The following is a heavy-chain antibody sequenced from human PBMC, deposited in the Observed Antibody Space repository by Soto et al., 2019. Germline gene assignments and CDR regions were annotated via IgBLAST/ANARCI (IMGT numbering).Heavy chain of an antibody. CDR2: VNHSGEA. CDR1: GGSFRNYY. V-gene: IGHV4-34*01. CDR3: ARTSDLGFRDWFDP. D-gene: IGHD2-21*01. Sequence: PSETLSLTCGVYGGSFRNYYWIWVRQPPGKGLEWIGEVNHSGEATYNPSLQSRVTISLDTSKNQFSLNLTSVTAADTAVYYCARTSDLGFRDWFDPWGQGTLVTVSS. J-gene: IGHJ5*02.